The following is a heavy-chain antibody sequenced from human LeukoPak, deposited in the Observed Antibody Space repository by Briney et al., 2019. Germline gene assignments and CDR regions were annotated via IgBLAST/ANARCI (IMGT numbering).Heavy chain of an antibody. D-gene: IGHD3-16*02. CDR1: GFRFSSYA. V-gene: IGHV3-23*01. CDR2: ISGSGGSI. J-gene: IGHJ3*01. CDR3: AREVYSYPWYPHRGGFDF. Sequence: PGGSLGLSCAASGFRFSSYAMSWVRQAPGKGLEWVSVISGSGGSIYYTDSVKGRFTISKDKAKNTMDLQMNSLRAEDTAVYYCAREVYSYPWYPHRGGFDFWGQGTMVTVSS.